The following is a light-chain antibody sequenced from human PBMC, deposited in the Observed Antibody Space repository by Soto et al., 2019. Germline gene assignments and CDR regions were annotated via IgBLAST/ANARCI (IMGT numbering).Light chain of an antibody. J-gene: IGLJ1*01. CDR2: DVS. CDR1: SSDVGGYNY. Sequence: QSVLTQPASASGFPGQSITISCTGTSSDVGGYNYVSWYQQHPGKAPKFMIYDVSNRPSGVSNRFSGSKSGNTASLTISGLQAEDESDYYCSSYTTSNTRQIVFGTGTKLTVL. CDR3: SSYTTSNTRQIV. V-gene: IGLV2-14*01.